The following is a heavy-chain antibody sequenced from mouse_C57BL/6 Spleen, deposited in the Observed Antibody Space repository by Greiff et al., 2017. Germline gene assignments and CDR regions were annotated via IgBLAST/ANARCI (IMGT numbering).Heavy chain of an antibody. CDR3: SIGDYEAYFDD. V-gene: IGHV1-74*01. Sequence: VQLQQSGAELVKPGASVKVSCKASGYTFTSYWMHWVKQRPGQGLEWIGRIHPSDSDTNYNHKFKGKDTLTVDKSSSTACMQARSVAAEDSAVNYGSIGDYEAYFDDWGKGTTLTVSS. J-gene: IGHJ2*01. CDR1: GYTFTSYW. D-gene: IGHD2-4*01. CDR2: IHPSDSDT.